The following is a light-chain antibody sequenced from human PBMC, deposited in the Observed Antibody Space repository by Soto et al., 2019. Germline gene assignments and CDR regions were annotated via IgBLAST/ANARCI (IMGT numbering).Light chain of an antibody. CDR3: QQYNSYPWT. J-gene: IGKJ1*01. V-gene: IGKV1-5*03. CDR2: KAS. CDR1: QSIGSW. Sequence: DIQMTQSPSTLSASVGDRVTITCRASQSIGSWSAWYQQKPGKAPKLLIYKASTLESGVPSNFSGSGSGTEFTLTISSLQPEDFATYYCQQYNSYPWTFGQGTKVDIK.